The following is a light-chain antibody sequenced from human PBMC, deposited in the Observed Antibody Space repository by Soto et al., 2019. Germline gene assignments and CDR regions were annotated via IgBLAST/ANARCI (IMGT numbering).Light chain of an antibody. CDR2: DAS. Sequence: DIRMTQSPSSLSASVVDTVTITCRASQSISSYLNWYQQKPGKAPKLLIYDASSLESGVPSRFSGSGSGTDFTLTIGSLQPDDFATYYCQQSYSTPITFGQGTRLENK. CDR1: QSISSY. J-gene: IGKJ5*01. V-gene: IGKV1-39*01. CDR3: QQSYSTPIT.